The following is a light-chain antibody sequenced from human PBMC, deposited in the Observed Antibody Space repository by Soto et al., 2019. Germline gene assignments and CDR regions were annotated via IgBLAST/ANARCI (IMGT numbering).Light chain of an antibody. Sequence: QSALTQPASVSGSPGQSITISCTGTSSDVGGYDYVSWYQLHPGKAPKLMVFEVNNRPSGVSYRFSGSKSGNTASLTISGLQAEDEADYFCSSYSISTAYLSGTGTKVNGL. V-gene: IGLV2-14*01. CDR1: SSDVGGYDY. CDR2: EVN. J-gene: IGLJ1*01. CDR3: SSYSISTAYL.